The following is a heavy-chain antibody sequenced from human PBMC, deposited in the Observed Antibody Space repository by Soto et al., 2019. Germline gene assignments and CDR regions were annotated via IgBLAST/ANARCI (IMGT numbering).Heavy chain of an antibody. CDR1: GFTFSSSP. J-gene: IGHJ6*02. CDR2: ISYDGSDK. Sequence: SVRLSCAASGFTFSSSPMHWVRQAPGKGLEWVAIISYDGSDKYYADSVKGRFTISRDNSKNTLYLQMNSLRVEDTAIYSCVRDGGSYFDLYYGMDVWGQGTTVTVSS. CDR3: VRDGGSYFDLYYGMDV. V-gene: IGHV3-30-3*01. D-gene: IGHD1-26*01.